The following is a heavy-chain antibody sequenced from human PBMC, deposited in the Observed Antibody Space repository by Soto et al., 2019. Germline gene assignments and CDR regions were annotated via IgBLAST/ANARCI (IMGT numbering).Heavy chain of an antibody. CDR3: ARDKRRMDSSSWYYFDY. CDR2: IYYSGST. V-gene: IGHV4-30-4*01. D-gene: IGHD6-13*01. Sequence: QVQLQESGPGLVKPSQTLSLTCTVSGGSISSGDYYWSWIRQPPGKGLEWIGYIYYSGSTYYNPSLKSRVTISVDTSKNQFSLKLSSVTAADTAVYYCARDKRRMDSSSWYYFDYWGQGTLVTVSS. J-gene: IGHJ4*02. CDR1: GGSISSGDYY.